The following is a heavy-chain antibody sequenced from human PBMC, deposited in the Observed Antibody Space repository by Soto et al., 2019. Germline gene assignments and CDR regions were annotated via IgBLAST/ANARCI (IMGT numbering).Heavy chain of an antibody. D-gene: IGHD3-9*01. CDR1: GFTFSDYY. V-gene: IGHV3-11*01. J-gene: IGHJ4*02. CDR2: ISSSGSTI. Sequence: PGGSLRLSCAASGFTFSDYYMSWIRQAPGKGLEWVSYISSSGSTIYYADPVKGRFTISRDNAKNSLYLQMNSLRAEDTAVYYCARDFPVLRYFDWPGYFDYWGQGTLVTVSS. CDR3: ARDFPVLRYFDWPGYFDY.